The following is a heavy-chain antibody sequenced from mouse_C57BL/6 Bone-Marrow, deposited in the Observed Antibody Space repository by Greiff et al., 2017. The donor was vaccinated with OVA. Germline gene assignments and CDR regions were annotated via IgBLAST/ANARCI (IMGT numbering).Heavy chain of an antibody. CDR2: IYPGSGST. CDR3: ARFITTEVEGWYFDV. J-gene: IGHJ1*03. Sequence: QVQLQQPGAELVKPGASVKMSCKASGYTFTSYWITWVKQRPGQGLEWIGDIYPGSGSTNYNEKFKSKATLTVDTSSSTAYMQLSSLTSEDSAVYYCARFITTEVEGWYFDVWGTGTTVTVSS. D-gene: IGHD1-1*01. CDR1: GYTFTSYW. V-gene: IGHV1-55*01.